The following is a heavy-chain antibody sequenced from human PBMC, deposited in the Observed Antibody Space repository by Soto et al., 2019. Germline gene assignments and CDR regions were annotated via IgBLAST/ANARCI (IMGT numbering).Heavy chain of an antibody. Sequence: GSLRLSCAASGFTFSSYAMSWVRQAPGKGLEWVSAISGSGGSTYYADSVKGRFTISRDNSKNTLYLQMNSLRAEDTAVYYCAKYELRFLEWLKAPIGYWGQGTLVTVSS. CDR3: AKYELRFLEWLKAPIGY. V-gene: IGHV3-23*01. D-gene: IGHD3-3*01. CDR2: ISGSGGST. CDR1: GFTFSSYA. J-gene: IGHJ4*02.